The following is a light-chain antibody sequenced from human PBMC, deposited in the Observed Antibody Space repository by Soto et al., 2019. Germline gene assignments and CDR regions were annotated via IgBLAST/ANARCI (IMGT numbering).Light chain of an antibody. Sequence: QSALTQPASVSGSPGQSITISCTGTSSDVGGYNYVSWYQQHPGKAPKLMIYEVSNRPSGVSNRFSGSKSGNTASLTSSGLQAEDEAAYYCSSYTSSSTRVFGTGTKVTVL. CDR2: EVS. CDR1: SSDVGGYNY. V-gene: IGLV2-14*01. CDR3: SSYTSSSTRV. J-gene: IGLJ1*01.